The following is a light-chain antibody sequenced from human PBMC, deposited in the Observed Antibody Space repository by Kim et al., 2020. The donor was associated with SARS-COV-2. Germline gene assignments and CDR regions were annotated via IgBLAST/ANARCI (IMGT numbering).Light chain of an antibody. CDR1: QDIRND. CDR3: LQHSTYPIT. V-gene: IGKV1-17*01. CDR2: GAS. Sequence: ASVGDRVTIPCRASQDIRNDLGWYQQNPGRAPKRLIYGASSLQSGFPSRFSGSGSGTEFTLTISSVQPEDFATYFCLQHSTYPITFGQGTRLEIK. J-gene: IGKJ5*01.